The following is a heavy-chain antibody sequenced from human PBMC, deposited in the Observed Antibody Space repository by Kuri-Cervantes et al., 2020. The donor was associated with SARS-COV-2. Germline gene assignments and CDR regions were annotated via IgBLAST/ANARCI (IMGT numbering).Heavy chain of an antibody. J-gene: IGHJ6*02. Sequence: GGSLRLSCVVSGFTVSTNYMSWVRQAPGKGLEWVSVIYTGGSSHYADSVRGRFTISRDKSKNTLCLQMNSLRVEDTAVYYCARDPSTGWSRYFYGMDVWGQGTTVTVSS. D-gene: IGHD6-19*01. CDR2: IYTGGSS. CDR1: GFTVSTNY. CDR3: ARDPSTGWSRYFYGMDV. V-gene: IGHV3-53*01.